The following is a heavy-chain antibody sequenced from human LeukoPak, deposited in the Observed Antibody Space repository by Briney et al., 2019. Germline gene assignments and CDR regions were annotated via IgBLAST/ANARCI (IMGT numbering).Heavy chain of an antibody. D-gene: IGHD3-10*01. CDR1: GYTFTGYY. V-gene: IGHV1-2*02. CDR3: ARADSGSYTYYFDY. CDR2: INPNSGGT. Sequence: GASVKVSCKASGYTFTGYYMHWVRQAPGQGLECIGWINPNSGGTNYAQKFQGRVTMTRDTSISTAYMELSRLRSDDTAVYYCARADSGSYTYYFDYWGQGTLVTVSS. J-gene: IGHJ4*02.